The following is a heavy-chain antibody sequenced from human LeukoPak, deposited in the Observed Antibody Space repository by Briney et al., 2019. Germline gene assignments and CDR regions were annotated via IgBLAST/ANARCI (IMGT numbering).Heavy chain of an antibody. CDR2: ISGSGGST. Sequence: GGTLRLSCAASGFTFSSYGMSWVRQAPGKGLEWVSAISGSGGSTYYADSVKGRFSISRDNSKNTLYLQMNSLRAEDTAVYYCASLYYYDSSGYYRDAFDIWGQGTMVTVSS. CDR1: GFTFSSYG. J-gene: IGHJ3*02. CDR3: ASLYYYDSSGYYRDAFDI. D-gene: IGHD3-22*01. V-gene: IGHV3-23*01.